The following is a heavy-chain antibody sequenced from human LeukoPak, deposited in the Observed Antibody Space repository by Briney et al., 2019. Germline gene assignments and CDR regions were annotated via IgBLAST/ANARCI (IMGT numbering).Heavy chain of an antibody. CDR2: IYYSEST. Sequence: PSEALSLTCTVSGVSISSYYWSWIRQPPGKGLEWIGYIYYSESTNYNPSLKSRVTISVDTSKNQFSLKLSSVTAADTAVYYCASLDFWSGYLSLEGDAFDIWGQGTMVTVSS. CDR1: GVSISSYY. CDR3: ASLDFWSGYLSLEGDAFDI. J-gene: IGHJ3*02. V-gene: IGHV4-59*01. D-gene: IGHD3-3*01.